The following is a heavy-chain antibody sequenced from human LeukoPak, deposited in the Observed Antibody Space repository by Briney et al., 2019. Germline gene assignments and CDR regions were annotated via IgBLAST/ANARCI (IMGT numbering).Heavy chain of an antibody. CDR3: ARVATVTQAFDI. CDR1: GYTFTSYG. CDR2: ISAYNGNT. J-gene: IGHJ3*02. D-gene: IGHD4-17*01. V-gene: IGHV1-18*01. Sequence: ASVKVSCKASGYTFTSYGISWVRQAPGQGLEWMGWISAYNGNTNYAQKLQGRVTMTTDTSTSTAYMELRSLRSEDTAVYYCARVATVTQAFDIWGQGTMVTVSS.